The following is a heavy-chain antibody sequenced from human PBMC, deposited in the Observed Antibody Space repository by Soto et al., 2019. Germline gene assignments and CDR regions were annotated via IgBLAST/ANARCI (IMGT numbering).Heavy chain of an antibody. J-gene: IGHJ6*02. V-gene: IGHV4-30-4*01. D-gene: IGHD2-2*01. Sequence: QVQLQESGPGLVKPSQTLSLTCTVSGGSISSGGYYWTWIRQPPGKGLEWIGYISHSGNTYYNSSLKSRITISVDTSKNQFSLKLSSVTAADTAVYYCGSYHCSSARCPGLDVWGQGTTVTVSS. CDR2: ISHSGNT. CDR1: GGSISSGGYY. CDR3: GSYHCSSARCPGLDV.